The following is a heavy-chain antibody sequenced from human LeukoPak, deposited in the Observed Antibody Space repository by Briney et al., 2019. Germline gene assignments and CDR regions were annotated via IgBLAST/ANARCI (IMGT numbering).Heavy chain of an antibody. Sequence: GGSLRLSCAASGFTFSDYAIHWVRQAPGKGLEWVAVISYDGSNKFYADSVKGRFTISRDNSNNTLCLQMNSLRAEDTAVYYCARVGRGYSFKVYYFDYWGQGTLVTVSS. J-gene: IGHJ4*02. CDR1: GFTFSDYA. D-gene: IGHD5-18*01. CDR3: ARVGRGYSFKVYYFDY. V-gene: IGHV3-30*04. CDR2: ISYDGSNK.